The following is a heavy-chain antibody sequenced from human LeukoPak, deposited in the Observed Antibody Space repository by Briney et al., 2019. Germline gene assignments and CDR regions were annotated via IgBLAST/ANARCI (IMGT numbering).Heavy chain of an antibody. CDR1: GGSISSSSYY. D-gene: IGHD5-18*01. V-gene: IGHV4-39*01. CDR3: ARGLYNYGHGDY. Sequence: KPSETLSLTCTVSGGSISSSSYYWGWIRQPPGKGLERIGSIYYSGSTYYNPSLKSRVTISVDTSKNQFSLKLSSVTAADTAVYYCARGLYNYGHGDYWGQGTLVTVSS. CDR2: IYYSGST. J-gene: IGHJ4*02.